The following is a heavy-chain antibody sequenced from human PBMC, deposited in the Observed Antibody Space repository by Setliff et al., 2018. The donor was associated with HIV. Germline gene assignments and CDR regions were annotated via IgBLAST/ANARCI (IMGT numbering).Heavy chain of an antibody. Sequence: SETLSLTCAVYVGSFSGHYWIWIRQPPGKGLEWIGETNPSGSTKYNPSLKSRVTISVDRSRNQFSLKLTSVTAADTAVYYCARGQDLGATWTGYYYYYMDVWGKGATVTVSS. CDR3: ARGQDLGATWTGYYYYYMDV. J-gene: IGHJ6*03. CDR1: VGSFSGHY. CDR2: TNPSGST. D-gene: IGHD1-26*01. V-gene: IGHV4-34*01.